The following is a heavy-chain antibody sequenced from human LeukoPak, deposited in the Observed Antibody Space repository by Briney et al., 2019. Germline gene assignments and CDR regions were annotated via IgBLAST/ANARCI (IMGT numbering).Heavy chain of an antibody. CDR2: IYYSGST. Sequence: SETLSLTCTVSGGSISSYYWSWIRQPPGKGLEWIGYIYYSGSTNYNPSLKSRVTISVDTSKNQFSLKLSSVTAADTAVYYCARYDYSNYINAFDIWGQGTMVTVSS. J-gene: IGHJ3*02. CDR3: ARYDYSNYINAFDI. CDR1: GGSISSYY. D-gene: IGHD4-11*01. V-gene: IGHV4-59*08.